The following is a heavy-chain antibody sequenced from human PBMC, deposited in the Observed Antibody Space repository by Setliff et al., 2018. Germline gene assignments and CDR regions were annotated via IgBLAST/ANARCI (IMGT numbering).Heavy chain of an antibody. Sequence: PGGSLRLSCAASGFTFSSYAMSWVRQAPGKGLEWVSAISGSGGSTYYADSVKGRFTISRDNSKNTLYLQMNSLRAEDTAVYYCAKWDYYDSSGYLLPYMDVWGKGTTVTV. CDR2: ISGSGGST. D-gene: IGHD3-22*01. V-gene: IGHV3-23*01. CDR1: GFTFSSYA. J-gene: IGHJ6*03. CDR3: AKWDYYDSSGYLLPYMDV.